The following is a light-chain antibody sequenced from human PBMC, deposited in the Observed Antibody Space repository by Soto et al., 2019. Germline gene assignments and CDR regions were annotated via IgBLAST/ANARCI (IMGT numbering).Light chain of an antibody. V-gene: IGKV1-12*01. CDR1: QGIRNC. CDR2: SAS. J-gene: IGKJ5*01. CDR3: QQCNSFPIT. Sequence: DIQMTQSPSSVSASVGDRVTITCRASQGIRNCLAWYQQKPGKAPQLLIYSASTIQSGVPSRFSGSGSGTDFTLTISSLQPEDFATYYCQQCNSFPITFGQGTRLEIK.